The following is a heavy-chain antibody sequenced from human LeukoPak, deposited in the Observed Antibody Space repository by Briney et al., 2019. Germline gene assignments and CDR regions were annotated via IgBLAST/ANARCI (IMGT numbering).Heavy chain of an antibody. D-gene: IGHD3-16*01. CDR1: GYSIGSSNW. CDR2: IYYSGSI. J-gene: IGHJ5*02. Sequence: PSETLSLTCAVSGYSIGSSNWWGWIRQPPGKGLEWIGYIYYSGSIYYNPSLKSRVTMSVDTSKNQFSLKLSSVTAVDTAVYYCARISYYGAGGVFDPWGQGTLVTVSS. CDR3: ARISYYGAGGVFDP. V-gene: IGHV4-28*05.